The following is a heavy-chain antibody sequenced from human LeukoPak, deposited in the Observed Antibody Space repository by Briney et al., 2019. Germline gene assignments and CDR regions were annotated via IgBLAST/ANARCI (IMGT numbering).Heavy chain of an antibody. J-gene: IGHJ4*02. CDR2: ISYDGSNK. D-gene: IGHD3-3*01. V-gene: IGHV3-30*18. Sequence: GRSLRLSCAASGFTFSSYGMHWVRQAPGKGLEWVAVISYDGSNKYYADSVKGRFTISRDNSNNMLFLQMSSLRAEDTALYYCAKGHDYDLDYWGQGTLVTVSS. CDR1: GFTFSSYG. CDR3: AKGHDYDLDY.